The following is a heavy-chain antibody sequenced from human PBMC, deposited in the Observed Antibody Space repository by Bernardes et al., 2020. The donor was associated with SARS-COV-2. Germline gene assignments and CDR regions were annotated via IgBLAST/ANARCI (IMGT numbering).Heavy chain of an antibody. V-gene: IGHV1-2*02. CDR2: INPNSGGT. D-gene: IGHD5-18*01. CDR3: ARVGFDTTTLNLDAYYNWFDP. Sequence: ASVKVSCKTSGYTFIYYYIHWVRQAPGQGLEWMGWINPNSGGTNYAQKFQGRVTMTSDTSISTAYMELSRLRSDDTAVYYCARVGFDTTTLNLDAYYNWFDPWGQGTLVTVSS. CDR1: GYTFIYYY. J-gene: IGHJ5*02.